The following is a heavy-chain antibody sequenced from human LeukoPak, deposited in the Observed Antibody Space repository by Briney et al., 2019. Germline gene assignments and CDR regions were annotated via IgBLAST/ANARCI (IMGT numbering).Heavy chain of an antibody. CDR3: AREVYSSSWYRGHFDY. CDR2: IYYSGST. V-gene: IGHV4-61*01. CDR1: GGSISSSSYY. Sequence: PSETLSLTCTVSGGSISSSSYYWGWIRQPPGKGLEWIGYIYYSGSTNYNPSLKSRVTISVDTSKNQFSLKLSSVTAADTAVYYCAREVYSSSWYRGHFDYWGQGTLVTVSS. D-gene: IGHD6-13*01. J-gene: IGHJ4*02.